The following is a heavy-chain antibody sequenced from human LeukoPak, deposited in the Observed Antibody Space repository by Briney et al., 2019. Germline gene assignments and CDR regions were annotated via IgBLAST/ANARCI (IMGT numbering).Heavy chain of an antibody. CDR2: IWYDGSNK. Sequence: GGSLRLSSAASGFTFSSYGMHWVRQAPGKGLEWVAVIWYDGSNKYYADSVKGRFTISRDNSKNTLYLQMNSLRAEDTAVYYCARRDYYDRMRYGMDVWGQGTTVTVSS. CDR1: GFTFSSYG. J-gene: IGHJ6*02. V-gene: IGHV3-33*01. D-gene: IGHD3-22*01. CDR3: ARRDYYDRMRYGMDV.